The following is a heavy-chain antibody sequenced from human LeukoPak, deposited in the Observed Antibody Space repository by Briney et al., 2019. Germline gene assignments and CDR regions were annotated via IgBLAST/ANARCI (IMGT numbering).Heavy chain of an antibody. CDR1: GFTFGSYD. J-gene: IGHJ4*02. CDR3: AKDGGGWYTTGWYYFDY. CDR2: ISTGSNYI. Sequence: GGSLRLSCTASGFTFGSYDMNWVRQAPGKGLEWVSTISTGSNYIYYADSVKGRFSISRDSSKNTLYLQMNSLRAEDTAVYYCAKDGGGWYTTGWYYFDYWGLGTLVTVSS. D-gene: IGHD6-19*01. V-gene: IGHV3-21*04.